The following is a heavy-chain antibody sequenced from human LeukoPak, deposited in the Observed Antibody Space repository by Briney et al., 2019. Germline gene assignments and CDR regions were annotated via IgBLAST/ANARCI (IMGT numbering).Heavy chain of an antibody. V-gene: IGHV5-51*01. CDR2: IYPGDSDT. CDR3: ARQDGNSKYYFDY. CDR1: GYSFTYYW. Sequence: GESLKISCKGSGYSFTYYWIGWVRQLPGKGLEWMGFIYPGDSDTRYRPSLQGQVTISVDKSISTAYLQWSSLKASDTAMYYCARQDGNSKYYFDYWGQGTLVTVSS. J-gene: IGHJ4*02. D-gene: IGHD1-1*01.